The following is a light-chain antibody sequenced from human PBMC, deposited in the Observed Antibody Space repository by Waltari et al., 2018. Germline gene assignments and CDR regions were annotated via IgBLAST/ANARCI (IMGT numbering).Light chain of an antibody. J-gene: IGLJ2*01. CDR2: GDN. Sequence: SSELTQDPAASVALGQTVRITCQGDSLRTYYPSWYQQKPGQAPVLVMYGDNNRPSGIPDRFSGSSSGNTASLTITGAQADDDADYYCGSRDTSGNHVVFGGGTKLTVL. CDR3: GSRDTSGNHVV. CDR1: SLRTYY. V-gene: IGLV3-19*01.